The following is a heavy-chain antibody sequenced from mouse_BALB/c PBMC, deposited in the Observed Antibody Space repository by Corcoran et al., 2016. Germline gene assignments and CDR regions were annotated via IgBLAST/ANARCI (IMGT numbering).Heavy chain of an antibody. CDR3: AREGFAY. CDR1: GYTFTSYV. J-gene: IGHJ3*01. V-gene: IGHV1S136*01. CDR2: INPYNDGT. Sequence: EVQLQQSGPELVKPGASVKMSCKASGYTFTSYVMHWVKQKQGQGLEWVGYINPYNDGTKYNEKFKGKATLTSDKSSSTAYMELSSLTSADSAVDYWAREGFAYWGQGTLVTVSA.